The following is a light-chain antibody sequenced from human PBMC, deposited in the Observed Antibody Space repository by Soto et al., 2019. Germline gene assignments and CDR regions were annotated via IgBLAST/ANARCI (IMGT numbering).Light chain of an antibody. CDR3: AAWDERLRCVV. Sequence: QSVMSQPPSASGTPGQRVTISCSGSSSNIGSNTVNWYQQLPGAAPKLLIYSNDQRPSGVPDRFSGSKSVTSASLAISGLQSEDEADYYCAAWDERLRCVVFGGGTKLTVL. CDR2: SND. CDR1: SSNIGSNT. J-gene: IGLJ2*01. V-gene: IGLV1-44*01.